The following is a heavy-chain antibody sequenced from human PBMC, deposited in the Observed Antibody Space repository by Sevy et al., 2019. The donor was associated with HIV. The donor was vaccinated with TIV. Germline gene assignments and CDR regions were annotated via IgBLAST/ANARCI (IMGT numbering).Heavy chain of an antibody. CDR1: GFKFSNYG. J-gene: IGHJ4*02. CDR2: ISYDGSNK. D-gene: IGHD3-22*01. V-gene: IGHV3-30*18. CDR3: AKAGDNYYGSSGYYFDY. Sequence: GGSLRLSCAASGFKFSNYGIHWVRQAPGKGLEWVALISYDGSNKYYADSLKGRFTISRDNSKNTLYLQMNSLRPEDTAVYYGAKAGDNYYGSSGYYFDYWGQGTLVTVSS.